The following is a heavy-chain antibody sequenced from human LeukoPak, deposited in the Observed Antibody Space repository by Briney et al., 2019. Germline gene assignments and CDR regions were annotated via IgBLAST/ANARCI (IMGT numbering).Heavy chain of an antibody. CDR2: ISWNSGSI. D-gene: IGHD3-10*01. Sequence: PGGSLRLSCAASGFTFDDYAMHWVRQAPGKGLEWVSGISWNSGSIGYADSVKGRFTISRDNAKNSLYLQMNSLRAEDTALYYCAKEYTVSTMVRGLLLDYMDVWGKGTTVTVSS. CDR1: GFTFDDYA. CDR3: AKEYTVSTMVRGLLLDYMDV. V-gene: IGHV3-9*01. J-gene: IGHJ6*03.